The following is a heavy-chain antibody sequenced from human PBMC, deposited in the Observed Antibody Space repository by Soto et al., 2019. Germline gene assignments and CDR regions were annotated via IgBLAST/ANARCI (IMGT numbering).Heavy chain of an antibody. CDR2: IIPILGIA. CDR1: GGTFSSYT. Sequence: QVQLVQSGAEVKKPGSSVKVSCKASGGTFSSYTISWVRQAPGQGLEWMGRIIPILGIANYAQKFQGRVTITADKSTSTAYMELSRLRSEDTAVYYCARGIQLWLSEYFQHWGQGTLVTVSS. J-gene: IGHJ1*01. D-gene: IGHD5-18*01. CDR3: ARGIQLWLSEYFQH. V-gene: IGHV1-69*02.